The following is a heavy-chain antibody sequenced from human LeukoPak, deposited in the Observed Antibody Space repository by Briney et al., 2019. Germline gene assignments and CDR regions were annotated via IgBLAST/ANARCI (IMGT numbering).Heavy chain of an antibody. V-gene: IGHV1-69*05. CDR3: ARDMSCSGGSCYTS. J-gene: IGHJ4*02. D-gene: IGHD2-15*01. CDR2: IIPIFGTA. Sequence: SVKVSCKASGGTFSSYAISWVRQAPGQGLEWMGGIIPIFGTANYAQKFQGRVTITTDESTSTAYMELSSLRSEDTAVYYCARDMSCSGGSCYTSWGRGTPVTVSS. CDR1: GGTFSSYA.